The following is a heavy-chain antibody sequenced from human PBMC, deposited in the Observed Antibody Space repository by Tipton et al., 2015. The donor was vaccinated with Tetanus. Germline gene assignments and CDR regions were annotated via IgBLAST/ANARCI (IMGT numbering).Heavy chain of an antibody. Sequence: TLSLTCTVSGGSISSGDYYWSWVRQHPAKGLEWIGYFYYRGFTYYNPSLKSRVSISVDTSKNQLSLNLSSVTAADTAVYYCARGDGSTLHYWGQGTLVTVSS. CDR1: GGSISSGDYY. CDR2: FYYRGFT. CDR3: ARGDGSTLHY. J-gene: IGHJ4*02. V-gene: IGHV4-31*03. D-gene: IGHD5-24*01.